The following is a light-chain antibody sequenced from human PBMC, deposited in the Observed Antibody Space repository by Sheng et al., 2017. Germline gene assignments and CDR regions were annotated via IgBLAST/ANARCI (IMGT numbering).Light chain of an antibody. CDR1: RSNIGSNS. CDR3: ASWDDGLSGWV. Sequence: QSVLTQPPSASGTPGQRVAISCSGSRSNIGSNSVNWYQQLPGAAPKLLIYSNDQRPSGVPDRFSGSKSGTSASLAISGLHSEDEADYHCASWDDGLSGWVFGGGTKLTVL. CDR2: SND. J-gene: IGLJ3*02. V-gene: IGLV1-44*01.